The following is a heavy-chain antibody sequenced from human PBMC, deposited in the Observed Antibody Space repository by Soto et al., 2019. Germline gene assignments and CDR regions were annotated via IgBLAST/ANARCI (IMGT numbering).Heavy chain of an antibody. CDR1: GFTFSSYA. V-gene: IGHV3-23*01. D-gene: IGHD4-4*01. Sequence: EVQLLESGGGLVQPGGSLRLSCAASGFTFSSYAMSWVRQAPGKGLEWVSAISGSGGSTYYADSVKGRFTISRDNSKNTLYLQMNSLRAEDTAVYYCAKDLEATVTTYWYFDLWGRGTLVTVSS. J-gene: IGHJ2*01. CDR2: ISGSGGST. CDR3: AKDLEATVTTYWYFDL.